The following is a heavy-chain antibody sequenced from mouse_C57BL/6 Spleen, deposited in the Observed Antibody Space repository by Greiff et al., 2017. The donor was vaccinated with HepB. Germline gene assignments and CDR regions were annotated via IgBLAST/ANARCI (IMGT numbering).Heavy chain of an antibody. CDR1: GYAFSSYW. CDR2: IYPGDGDT. CDR3: ARGLLYAMDY. V-gene: IGHV1-80*01. D-gene: IGHD2-13*01. Sequence: VKLVESGAELVKPGASVKISCKASGYAFSSYWMNWVKQRPGKGLEWIGQIYPGDGDTNYNGKFKGKATLTADKSSSTAYMQLSSLTSEDSAVYFCARGLLYAMDYWGQGTSVTVSS. J-gene: IGHJ4*01.